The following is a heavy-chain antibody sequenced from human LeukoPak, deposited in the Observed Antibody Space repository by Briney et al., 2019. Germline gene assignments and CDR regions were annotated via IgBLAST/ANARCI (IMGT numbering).Heavy chain of an antibody. V-gene: IGHV3-7*03. Sequence: PGGSLRLSCAASGFTFSTYWMSWVRQAPGKGLEWVANITQDGSEKYYVDSVKGRFTISRDNAKNSLYLQMNSLRAEDTAVYYCAREPVVVTASGISDYWGQGTLVTVSS. CDR2: ITQDGSEK. CDR3: AREPVVVTASGISDY. D-gene: IGHD2-21*02. CDR1: GFTFSTYW. J-gene: IGHJ4*02.